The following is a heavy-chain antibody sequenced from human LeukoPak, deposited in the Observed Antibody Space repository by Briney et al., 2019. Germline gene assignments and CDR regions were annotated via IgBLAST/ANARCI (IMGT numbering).Heavy chain of an antibody. CDR1: GGTFSSYA. CDR3: AREAEGHYYFDY. D-gene: IGHD6-19*01. V-gene: IGHV1-69*05. J-gene: IGHJ4*02. Sequence: ASVKVSCKASGGTFSSYAISWVRQAPGQGLEWMGGIIPISGTANYAQKFQGRVTITTDESTSTAYMELSSLRSEDTAVYYCAREAEGHYYFDYWGQGTLVTVSS. CDR2: IIPISGTA.